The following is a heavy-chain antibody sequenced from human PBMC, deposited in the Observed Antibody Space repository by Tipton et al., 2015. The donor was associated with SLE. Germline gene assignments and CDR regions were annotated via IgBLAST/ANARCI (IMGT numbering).Heavy chain of an antibody. J-gene: IGHJ4*02. D-gene: IGHD3-10*01. CDR3: ARGDGGY. CDR2: VYCSGST. V-gene: IGHV4-59*11. CDR1: GGSISSHY. Sequence: TLSLTCTVSGGSISSHYWSWIRQPPGKGLEWIGYVYCSGSTNYNPALKSRVTISVDTSKNQFSLKLSAVTAADTAVYYFARGDGGYWGQGTLVTVSS.